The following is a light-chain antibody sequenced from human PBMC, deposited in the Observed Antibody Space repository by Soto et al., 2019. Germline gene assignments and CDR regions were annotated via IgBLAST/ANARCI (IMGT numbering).Light chain of an antibody. CDR2: GND. J-gene: IGLJ1*01. Sequence: QSVLTQPPSVSGAPGQRVTISRTGTSSNIGAGYEVHWYHQLPGTAPKLLVSGNDNRPSGVPDRLSASKSGTSGSLAITGLQAEDEGHYYCQSYDRGLTAYVFGTGTKVTVL. V-gene: IGLV1-40*01. CDR3: QSYDRGLTAYV. CDR1: SSNIGAGYE.